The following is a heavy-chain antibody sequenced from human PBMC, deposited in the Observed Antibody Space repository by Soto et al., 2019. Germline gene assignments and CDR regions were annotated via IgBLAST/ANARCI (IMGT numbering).Heavy chain of an antibody. CDR3: ARGPHYDFWSGYYTY. Sequence: ETLSLTCAVYGGSFSGYYWSWIRQPPGKGLEWIGEINHSGSTNYNPSLKSRVTISVDTSKNQFSLKLSSVTAADTAVYYCARGPHYDFWSGYYTYWGQGTLVTVSS. V-gene: IGHV4-34*01. CDR1: GGSFSGYY. CDR2: INHSGST. D-gene: IGHD3-3*01. J-gene: IGHJ4*02.